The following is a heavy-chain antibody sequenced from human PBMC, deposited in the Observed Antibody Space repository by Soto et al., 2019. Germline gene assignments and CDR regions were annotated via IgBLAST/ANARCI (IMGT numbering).Heavy chain of an antibody. CDR1: GFTFSNAW. J-gene: IGHJ5*02. CDR3: TTDRIVGAPGWFDP. D-gene: IGHD1-26*01. Sequence: GGSLRLSCAASGFTFSNAWMNWVRQAPGKGLEWVGRIKSKTDGGTTDYAAPVKGRFTISRDDSKNTLYLQMNSLKTEDTAVYYCTTDRIVGAPGWFDPWGQGTLVTVSS. V-gene: IGHV3-15*07. CDR2: IKSKTDGGTT.